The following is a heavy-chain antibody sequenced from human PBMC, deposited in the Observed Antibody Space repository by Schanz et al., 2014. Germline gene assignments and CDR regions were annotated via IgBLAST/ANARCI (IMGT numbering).Heavy chain of an antibody. CDR3: LAGFDP. CDR1: GFTFNYVW. J-gene: IGHJ5*02. Sequence: EVQLVESGGGLISPGGSLRLSCVASGFTFNYVWMSWVRQAPGKGLEWVGRIRSKANSYATAYAASVKGRFTISRDDSKNTAYLQMNSLKTEDTAVYYCLAGFDPWGQGTLVTVSS. CDR2: IRSKANSYAT. V-gene: IGHV3-73*01.